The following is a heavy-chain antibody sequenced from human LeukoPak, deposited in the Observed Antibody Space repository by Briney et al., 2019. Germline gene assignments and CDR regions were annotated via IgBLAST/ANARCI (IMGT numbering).Heavy chain of an antibody. CDR1: GFTFSSYA. Sequence: PGGSLRLSCAASGFTFSSYAMSWVRQAPGKGLEWVSSISSSSSYIYYADSVKGRFTISRDNAKNSLYLQMNSLRAEDMAVYYCARDTYYYGSGSYYYYYGMDVWGQGTTVTVSS. CDR2: ISSSSSYI. CDR3: ARDTYYYGSGSYYYYYGMDV. D-gene: IGHD3-10*01. J-gene: IGHJ6*02. V-gene: IGHV3-21*01.